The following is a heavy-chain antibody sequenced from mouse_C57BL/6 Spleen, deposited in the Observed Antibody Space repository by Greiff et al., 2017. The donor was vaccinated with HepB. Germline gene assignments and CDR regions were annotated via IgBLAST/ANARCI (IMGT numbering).Heavy chain of an antibody. J-gene: IGHJ2*01. V-gene: IGHV1-5*01. CDR2: IYPGNSDT. CDR1: GYTFTSYW. Sequence: EVQLQQSGTVLARPGASVKMSCKTSGYTFTSYWMHWVKQRPGQGLEWIGAIYPGNSDTSYNQKFKGKAKLTAVTSASTAYMELSSLTNEDSAVYYCTRGSPITTVVSLDYWGQGTTLTVSS. D-gene: IGHD1-1*01. CDR3: TRGSPITTVVSLDY.